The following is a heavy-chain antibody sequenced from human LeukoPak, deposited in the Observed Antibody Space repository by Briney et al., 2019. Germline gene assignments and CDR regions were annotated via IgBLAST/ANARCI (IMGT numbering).Heavy chain of an antibody. V-gene: IGHV4-34*01. J-gene: IGHJ3*02. CDR3: ARGVESDAFDI. CDR1: GGSFSGYY. CDR2: INHSGST. Sequence: SETLSLTCAVYGGSFSGYYWSWIRQPPGKGLEWIGEINHSGSTNYNPSLKSRVTISVDTSKNQFSLKLSSVTAADTAVYYCARGVESDAFDIWGQGTMVTVSS. D-gene: IGHD1-1*01.